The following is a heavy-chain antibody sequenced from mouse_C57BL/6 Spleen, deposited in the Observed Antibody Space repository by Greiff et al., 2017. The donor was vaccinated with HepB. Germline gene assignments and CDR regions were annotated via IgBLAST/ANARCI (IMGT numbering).Heavy chain of an antibody. Sequence: QVQLKQSGAELVRPGASVKLSCKASGYTFTDYYINWVKQRPGQGLEWIARIYPGSGNTYYNEKFKGKATLTAEKSSSTAYMQLSSLTSEDSAVYFCAREGSTIVTPFAYWGQGTLVTVSA. J-gene: IGHJ3*01. CDR2: IYPGSGNT. CDR3: AREGSTIVTPFAY. CDR1: GYTFTDYY. V-gene: IGHV1-76*01. D-gene: IGHD2-5*01.